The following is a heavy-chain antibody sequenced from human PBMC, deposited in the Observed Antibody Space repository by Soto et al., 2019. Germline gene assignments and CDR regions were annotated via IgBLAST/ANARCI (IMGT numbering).Heavy chain of an antibody. CDR2: ISTSGGTT. CDR1: GFTFSSYA. D-gene: IGHD6-19*01. CDR3: AKDRATPTSRGLDY. V-gene: IGHV3-23*01. J-gene: IGHJ4*02. Sequence: EVQLLESGGRLVQPGGSLRLSCAASGFTFSSYAMSWVRQAPGKGLEWVSFISTSGGTTYYADSVKGRFTISRDNXXSSPYLQMNGLRAEDTALYYCAKDRATPTSRGLDYGGQGTLVSVSS.